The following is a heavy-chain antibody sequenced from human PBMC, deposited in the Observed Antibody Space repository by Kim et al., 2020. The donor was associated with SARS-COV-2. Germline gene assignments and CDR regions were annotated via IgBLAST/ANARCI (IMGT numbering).Heavy chain of an antibody. CDR3: AKYGFSGGYSYPHY. J-gene: IGHJ4*01. CDR1: CGSISSYY. V-gene: IGHV4-59*08. CDR2: IYYSWDT. Sequence: SETLSLTCTVSCGSISSYYWGWIRQPPGKGLECIWYIYYSWDTNYNPSLKIRVTISVDTSTDKFYLKFCSVPAADTAVYSCAKYGFSGGYSYPHY. D-gene: IGHD3-3*01.